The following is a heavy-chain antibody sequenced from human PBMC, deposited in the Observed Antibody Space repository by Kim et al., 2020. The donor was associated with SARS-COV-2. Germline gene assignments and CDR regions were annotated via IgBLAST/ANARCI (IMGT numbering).Heavy chain of an antibody. CDR2: INHSGST. CDR1: GGSFSGYY. V-gene: IGHV4-34*01. J-gene: IGHJ6*03. Sequence: SETLSLTCAVYGGSFSGYYWSWIRQPPGKGLEWIGEINHSGSTNYNPSLKSRVTISVDTSKNQFSLKLSSVTAADTAVYYCARGQMTTVTYYYYYYYMDVWGKGTTVTVSS. CDR3: ARGQMTTVTYYYYYYYMDV. D-gene: IGHD4-17*01.